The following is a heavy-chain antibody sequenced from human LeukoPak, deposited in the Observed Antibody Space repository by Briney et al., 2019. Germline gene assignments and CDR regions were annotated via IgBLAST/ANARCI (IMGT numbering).Heavy chain of an antibody. V-gene: IGHV4-34*01. Sequence: SETLSLTCAVYGGSLSGYFWSGIRQPPGKGLEWIGEINHSGSTNYNPSLKSRVTISVDTSKNQFSLKLSSVTAADTAVYYCASLGANITSSNWFDPWGQGTLVTVSS. J-gene: IGHJ5*02. CDR3: ASLGANITSSNWFDP. CDR1: GGSLSGYF. CDR2: INHSGST. D-gene: IGHD2-2*01.